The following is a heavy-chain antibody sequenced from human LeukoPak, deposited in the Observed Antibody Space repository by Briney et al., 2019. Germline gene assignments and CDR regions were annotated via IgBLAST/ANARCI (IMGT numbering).Heavy chain of an antibody. Sequence: ASVKVSCKASGYTFTSYDINWVRQATGQGLEWMGWMNPNSGNTGYAQKFQGRVTMTRNTSINIAYMELSSLRSDDTAVYYCARATGKDILTGRKLDNWGQGTLVTVSS. J-gene: IGHJ4*02. V-gene: IGHV1-8*01. CDR1: GYTFTSYD. CDR2: MNPNSGNT. CDR3: ARATGKDILTGRKLDN. D-gene: IGHD3-9*01.